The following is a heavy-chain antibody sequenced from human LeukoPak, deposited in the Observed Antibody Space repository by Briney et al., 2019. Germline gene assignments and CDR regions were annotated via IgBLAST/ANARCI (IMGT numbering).Heavy chain of an antibody. CDR3: ARDPTPSSPRLAFSDNLFDH. CDR2: INPNSGGT. D-gene: IGHD6-13*01. V-gene: IGHV1-2*06. J-gene: IGHJ5*02. CDR1: GYTFTGYY. Sequence: ASGKVSCKASGYTFTGYYMHWVRQAPGQGLEWMGRINPNSGGTNYAQKFQGRVTMTRDTSISTAYMELSRLRSDDTAVYYCARDPTPSSPRLAFSDNLFDHWGQGTLVTVSS.